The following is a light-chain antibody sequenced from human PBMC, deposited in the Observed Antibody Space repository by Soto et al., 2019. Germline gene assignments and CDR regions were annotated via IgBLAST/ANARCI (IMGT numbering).Light chain of an antibody. Sequence: QLVLTQSSSASASLRSSVTVTCTLSSGHSSYIIAWHQQQPGKAPRYLMKLEGSGIYKKGSGVPDRFSGSSSGADRYITISYLQFEDEADYYCETWDTNTRVFGGGTKLTVL. V-gene: IGLV4-60*02. J-gene: IGLJ2*01. CDR3: ETWDTNTRV. CDR1: SGHSSYI. CDR2: LEGSGIY.